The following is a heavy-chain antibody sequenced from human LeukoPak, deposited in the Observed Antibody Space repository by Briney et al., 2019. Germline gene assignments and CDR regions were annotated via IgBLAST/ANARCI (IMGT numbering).Heavy chain of an antibody. CDR1: GFTFSDYY. CDR3: AREGIAVAGFDY. CDR2: INHSGST. D-gene: IGHD6-19*01. J-gene: IGHJ4*02. V-gene: IGHV4-34*01. Sequence: LRLSCAASGFTFSDYYMSWIRQPPGKGLEWIGEINHSGSTNYNPSLKSRVTISVDTSKNQFSLKLSSVTAADTAVHHCAREGIAVAGFDYWGQGTLVTVSS.